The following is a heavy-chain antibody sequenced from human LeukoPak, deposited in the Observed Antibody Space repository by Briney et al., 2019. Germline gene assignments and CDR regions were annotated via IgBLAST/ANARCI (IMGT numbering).Heavy chain of an antibody. CDR1: GYRFTSYW. CDR3: ARHYSDSRVDAFDI. CDR2: LDPSDPYN. V-gene: IGHV5-10-1*01. Sequence: GESLKISCKGSGYRFTSYWITWVRQMPGKGLEWMGRLDPSDPYNSYSPSFQGHVTISVDRSISTAYLQWSSLKAPDTAMYYCARHYSDSRVDAFDIWGQGTMVTVSS. J-gene: IGHJ3*02. D-gene: IGHD3-22*01.